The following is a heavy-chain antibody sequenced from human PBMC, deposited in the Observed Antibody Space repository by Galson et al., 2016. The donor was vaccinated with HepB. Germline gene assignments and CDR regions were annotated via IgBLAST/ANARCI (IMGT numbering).Heavy chain of an antibody. D-gene: IGHD3-9*01. CDR2: IWYDAINK. CDR1: GFTLSTYG. V-gene: IGHV3-33*01. CDR3: ARDDGDEPGYHDAFDL. Sequence: SLRLSCAVSGFTLSTYGIHWVRQAPGKGLEWVAVIWYDAINKFYADSVRGRFTISRDDSKHTVYLEMNSLGAEDTTMYYCARDDGDEPGYHDAFDLWGQGTMVTVSS. J-gene: IGHJ3*01.